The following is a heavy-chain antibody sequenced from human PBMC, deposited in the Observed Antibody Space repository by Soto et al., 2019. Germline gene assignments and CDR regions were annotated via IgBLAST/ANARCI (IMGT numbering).Heavy chain of an antibody. J-gene: IGHJ4*02. V-gene: IGHV1-69*13. D-gene: IGHD3-10*01. CDR1: GDTFNIYT. Sequence: RASVKVSCKASGDTFNIYTFNWVRQAPGQGLEWMGGIFAMFGSPHNAEKFQHRLAITADDSTTTVYMELSDLRSEDTAVYYCATNGSSVVLDSWGQGTLVTVSS. CDR2: IFAMFGSP. CDR3: ATNGSSVVLDS.